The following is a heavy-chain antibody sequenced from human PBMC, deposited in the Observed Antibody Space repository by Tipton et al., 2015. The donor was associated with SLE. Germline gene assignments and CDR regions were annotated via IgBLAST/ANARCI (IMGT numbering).Heavy chain of an antibody. Sequence: TLSLTCTVSGGSMSSGNYYWSWIRQPAGKGLEWIGRLYASGSTNYNPSLKSRVTISVDRSKNQFSLKLSSVTAADAAMYYCARESDYSNSFDSWGQGTLVNVSS. J-gene: IGHJ4*02. CDR2: LYASGST. CDR1: GGSMSSGNYY. V-gene: IGHV4-61*02. D-gene: IGHD4-11*01. CDR3: ARESDYSNSFDS.